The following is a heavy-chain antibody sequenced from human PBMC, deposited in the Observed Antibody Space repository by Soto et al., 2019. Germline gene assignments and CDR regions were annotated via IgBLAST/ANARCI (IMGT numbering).Heavy chain of an antibody. Sequence: SETLSLTCTVSGGSISSYYWSWIRQPPGKGPEWIGYIYYSGSTNYNPSLKIRVTISVDTSKNQFSLKLSSVTAADTAVYYCARRSSSWTEYYFDYWGQGTLVTVS. CDR3: ARRSSSWTEYYFDY. D-gene: IGHD6-13*01. CDR2: IYYSGST. V-gene: IGHV4-59*01. CDR1: GGSISSYY. J-gene: IGHJ4*02.